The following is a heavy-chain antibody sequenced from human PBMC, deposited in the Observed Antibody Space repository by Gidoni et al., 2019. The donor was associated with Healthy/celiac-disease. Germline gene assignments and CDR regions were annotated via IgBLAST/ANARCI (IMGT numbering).Heavy chain of an antibody. CDR1: GSTFRSYG. Sequence: HVQLVESGGGVVQPGRPLRLSCAASGSTFRSYGMHWVRQAPGQGLEWVAVRSYDGSNKYYADCVKGRFTISRDNSKNTLYLQMNSLRAEDTAGYYCAKDKNSRDYYYYYGMDVWGQGTTVTVSS. CDR2: RSYDGSNK. CDR3: AKDKNSRDYYYYYGMDV. V-gene: IGHV3-30*18. J-gene: IGHJ6*02. D-gene: IGHD2-21*01.